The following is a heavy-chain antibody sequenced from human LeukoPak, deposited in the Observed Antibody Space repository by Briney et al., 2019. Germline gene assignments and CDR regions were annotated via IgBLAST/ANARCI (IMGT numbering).Heavy chain of an antibody. V-gene: IGHV4-59*01. CDR2: IYYSGST. J-gene: IGHJ3*02. Sequence: PSETLSLTCTVSGGSISSYYRSWIRQPPGKGLEWVGYIYYSGSTNYNPSLKSRVTISVDTSKKQFSLKLSSVTAADTAVYYCARATALGVDAFDIWGQGTMVTVSS. CDR3: ARATALGVDAFDI. D-gene: IGHD3-10*01. CDR1: GGSISSYY.